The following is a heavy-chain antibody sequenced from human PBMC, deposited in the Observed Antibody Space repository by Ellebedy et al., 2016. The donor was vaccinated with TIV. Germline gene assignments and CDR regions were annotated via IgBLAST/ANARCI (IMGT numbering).Heavy chain of an antibody. CDR1: GFTFSSYG. V-gene: IGHV3-30*02. CDR2: IRYDGSNK. CDR3: ARDSRVVVAPRFDY. Sequence: GESLKISCAASGFTFSSYGMHWVRQAPGKGLEWVAFIRYDGSNKYYADSVKGRFTISRDNSKNTLYLQMNSLRAEDTAVYYCARDSRVVVAPRFDYWGQGTLVTVSS. J-gene: IGHJ4*02. D-gene: IGHD2-15*01.